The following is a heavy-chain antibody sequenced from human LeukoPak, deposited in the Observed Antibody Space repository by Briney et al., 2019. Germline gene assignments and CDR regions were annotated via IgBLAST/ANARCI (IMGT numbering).Heavy chain of an antibody. CDR1: GFTFDDYG. J-gene: IGHJ3*02. CDR3: ARDLFGYNAFDI. CDR2: INWNGGST. D-gene: IGHD1-14*01. V-gene: IGHV3-20*04. Sequence: GGSLRLSCAASGFTFDDYGMSWVRQAPGKGLEWVSGINWNGGSTGYADSVKGRFTISRDNAKNSLYLQMNGLRAEDTALYYCARDLFGYNAFDIWGQGTMVTVSS.